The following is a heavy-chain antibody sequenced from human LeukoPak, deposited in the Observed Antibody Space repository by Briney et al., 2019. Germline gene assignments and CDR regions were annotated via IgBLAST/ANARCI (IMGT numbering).Heavy chain of an antibody. V-gene: IGHV4-4*02. CDR3: ARLYCSSTSCSELDP. D-gene: IGHD2-2*01. J-gene: IGHJ5*02. CDR1: GGSISSSDW. Sequence: SGTLSLTCAVSGGSISSSDWWSWVRQPPGKGLEWIGEIYHSGSTNYNPSLKRRVTISVDTSKNQFSLKLSSVTAADTAVYYCARLYCSSTSCSELDPWGQGTLVTVSS. CDR2: IYHSGST.